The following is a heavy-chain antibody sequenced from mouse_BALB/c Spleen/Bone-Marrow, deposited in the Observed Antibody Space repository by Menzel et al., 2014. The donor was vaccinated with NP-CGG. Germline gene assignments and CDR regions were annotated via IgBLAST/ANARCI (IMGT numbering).Heavy chain of an antibody. CDR3: ARMHYYGYVAY. CDR1: GFDFSRYW. Sequence: EVKLVESGGGRMQPGGSLKLSCADSGFDFSRYWMSWVRQAPGKGLEWIGEINPDSSTINYTPSLKDKFTISRDNAKNTLYLQMSKVRSEDTALYYCARMHYYGYVAYWGQGTLVTVSA. CDR2: INPDSSTI. V-gene: IGHV4-1*02. J-gene: IGHJ3*01. D-gene: IGHD1-2*01.